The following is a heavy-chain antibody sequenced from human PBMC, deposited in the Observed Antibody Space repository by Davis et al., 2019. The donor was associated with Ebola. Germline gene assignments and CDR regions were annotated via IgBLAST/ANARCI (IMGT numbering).Heavy chain of an antibody. V-gene: IGHV3-74*01. CDR3: TTTTVTSDY. Sequence: GESLKISCAASGFTFSSYWMHWVRQAPGEGLVWVSRIDSDGSITRYADSVKGRFTISRDNAKNTLYLQMNSLKTEDTAVYYCTTTTVTSDYWGQGTLVTVSS. J-gene: IGHJ4*02. D-gene: IGHD4-17*01. CDR2: IDSDGSIT. CDR1: GFTFSSYW.